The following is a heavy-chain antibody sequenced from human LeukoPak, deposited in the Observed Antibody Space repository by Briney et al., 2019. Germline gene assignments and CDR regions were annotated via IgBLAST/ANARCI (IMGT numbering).Heavy chain of an antibody. CDR1: GGSISSYY. CDR2: IYYSGST. Sequence: SETLSLTCTVSGGSISSYYWSWIRQPPGKGLEWIGYIYYSGSTNYNPSLKSRVTISVDTSKKQLSLKLSSVTAADTAVYYCARLPLRSHFDYWGQGTLVTVSS. CDR3: ARLPLRSHFDY. V-gene: IGHV4-59*08. J-gene: IGHJ4*02.